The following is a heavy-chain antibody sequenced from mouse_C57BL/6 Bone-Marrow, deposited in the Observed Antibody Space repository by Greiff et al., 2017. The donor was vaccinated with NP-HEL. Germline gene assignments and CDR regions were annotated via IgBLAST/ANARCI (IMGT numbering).Heavy chain of an antibody. CDR1: GYTFTSYW. V-gene: IGHV1-55*01. D-gene: IGHD1-1*01. CDR2: IYPGSGST. J-gene: IGHJ2*01. CDR3: ARNYYGSSYPFDY. Sequence: VQLQQPGAELVKPGASVKMSCKASGYTFTSYWITWVKQRPGQGLEWIGDIYPGSGSTNYNEKFKSKATLTVDTSSSTAYMQLSSLTSEDSAVYACARNYYGSSYPFDYWGQGTTLTVSS.